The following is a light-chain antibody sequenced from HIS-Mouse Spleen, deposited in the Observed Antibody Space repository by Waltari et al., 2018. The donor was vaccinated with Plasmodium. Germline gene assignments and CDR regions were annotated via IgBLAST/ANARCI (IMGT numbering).Light chain of an antibody. J-gene: IGLJ3*02. Sequence: SYELTQPSSASVSPGQTASITCPGDVLANKYARWFQQKPGQAPVLVIYKDGERPSGIHGRFSGSSSGTTVTLTIGGAQVEDEADYYCYSAADNNRVFGGGTKLTVL. CDR3: YSAADNNRV. CDR2: KDG. CDR1: VLANKY. V-gene: IGLV3-27*01.